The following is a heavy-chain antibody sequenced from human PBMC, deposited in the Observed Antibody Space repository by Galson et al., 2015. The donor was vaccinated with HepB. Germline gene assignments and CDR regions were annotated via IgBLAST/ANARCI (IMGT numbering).Heavy chain of an antibody. J-gene: IGHJ4*02. CDR2: TYSGGST. CDR3: ARDGRYQGNYYFDY. Sequence: SLRLSCAASGFTVSSNHMSWVRQAPGKGLEWVSVTYSGGSTYYADSVKGRFTISRDNSKNTLYLQMNSLRAEDTAVYYCARDGRYQGNYYFDYWGQGTLVTVSS. V-gene: IGHV3-66*01. D-gene: IGHD1-26*01. CDR1: GFTVSSNH.